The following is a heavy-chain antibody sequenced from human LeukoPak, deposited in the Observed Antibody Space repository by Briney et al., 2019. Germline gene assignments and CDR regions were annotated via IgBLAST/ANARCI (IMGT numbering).Heavy chain of an antibody. D-gene: IGHD3-10*01. CDR2: ISAYNGHS. J-gene: IGHJ6*03. Sequence: GASVKVSCKASGYTFTSYGISWVRPAPGQGLEWMGWISAYNGHSNYAQKLQGRVTMTTDTSTNTTYMELRTLRSDDTAVYYCARGSPYYYYYYMDVWGKGTTVTVSS. CDR1: GYTFTSYG. CDR3: ARGSPYYYYYYMDV. V-gene: IGHV1-18*01.